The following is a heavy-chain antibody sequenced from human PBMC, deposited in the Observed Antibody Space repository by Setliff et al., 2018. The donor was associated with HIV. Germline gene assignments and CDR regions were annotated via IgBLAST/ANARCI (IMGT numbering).Heavy chain of an antibody. D-gene: IGHD3-22*01. J-gene: IGHJ2*01. CDR2: INHSGST. Sequence: SETLSLTCAVYGGSFSGYYWSWIRQPPGKGLEWIGEINHSGSTNYNPSLKSRVSISVDTSKNQFSLKLSSVTAADTAVYYCARSSYYVSSGYYYPRGYFDLWGRGTLVTVSS. CDR3: ARSSYYVSSGYYYPRGYFDL. CDR1: GGSFSGYY. V-gene: IGHV4-34*01.